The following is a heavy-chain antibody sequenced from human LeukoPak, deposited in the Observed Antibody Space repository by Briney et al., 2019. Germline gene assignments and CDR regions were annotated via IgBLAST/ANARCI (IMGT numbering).Heavy chain of an antibody. CDR2: IYSGGST. V-gene: IGHV3-53*01. Sequence: GGSLRLSCAASGFTVSSNYMNWVRQAPGKGLEWVSVIYSGGSTYYADSVKGRFTISRDNSKNTLYLQMNGLRAEDTAVYYCAREAVTRNYFDYWGQGTLVTVSS. CDR3: AREAVTRNYFDY. J-gene: IGHJ4*02. D-gene: IGHD4-17*01. CDR1: GFTVSSNY.